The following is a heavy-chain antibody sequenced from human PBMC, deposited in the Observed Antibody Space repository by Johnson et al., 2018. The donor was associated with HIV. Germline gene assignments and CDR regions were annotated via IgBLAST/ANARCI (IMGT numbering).Heavy chain of an antibody. Sequence: VQLVESGGGLLPPGGSLKLSCAASGFTFSDYAMAWVRQAPGKGLQWLAELSNTGLNTYYADSVRGRFTISRDNSKNMLYLQMNSLRAEDTAVYYCARARTVVIARPDAFDIWGQGTMVTVSS. CDR2: LSNTGLNT. J-gene: IGHJ3*02. D-gene: IGHD2-21*01. CDR3: ARARTVVIARPDAFDI. CDR1: GFTFSDYA. V-gene: IGHV3-23*04.